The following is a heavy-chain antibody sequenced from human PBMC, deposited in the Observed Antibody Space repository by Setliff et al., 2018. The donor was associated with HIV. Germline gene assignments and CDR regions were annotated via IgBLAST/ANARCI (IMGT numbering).Heavy chain of an antibody. CDR3: ARGAPGRSCSGGSCSYFDY. Sequence: ASVKVSCKASGYTFTSLDINWVRQATGQGPEWMGWLNPTSGNTGSAQRFQGRVTMTRNTSISIAYMELGNLRSEDTAVYYCARGAPGRSCSGGSCSYFDYWGQGTLVTV. D-gene: IGHD2-15*01. CDR2: LNPTSGNT. CDR1: GYTFTSLD. J-gene: IGHJ4*02. V-gene: IGHV1-8*01.